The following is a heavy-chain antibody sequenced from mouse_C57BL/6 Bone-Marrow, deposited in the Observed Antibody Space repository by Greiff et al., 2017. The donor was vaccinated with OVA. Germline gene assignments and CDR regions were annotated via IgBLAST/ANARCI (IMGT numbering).Heavy chain of an antibody. J-gene: IGHJ2*01. Sequence: QVQLQQPGAELVKPGASVKLSCKASGYTFTSYWMQWVKQRPGQGLEWIGEIDPSDSYTNYNQKFKGKATLTVDTSSSTAYMQLSSLTSEESAVYYCARWALLGYYCDYWGQGTTLTVSS. D-gene: IGHD3-3*01. CDR3: ARWALLGYYCDY. CDR2: IDPSDSYT. V-gene: IGHV1-50*01. CDR1: GYTFTSYW.